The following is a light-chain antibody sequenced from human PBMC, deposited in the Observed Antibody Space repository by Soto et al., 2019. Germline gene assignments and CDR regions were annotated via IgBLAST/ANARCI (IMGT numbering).Light chain of an antibody. CDR3: QQAYRTPWT. CDR2: GAS. CDR1: QSVSSSY. J-gene: IGKJ1*01. V-gene: IGKV3-20*01. Sequence: EIVLTQSPGTLSLSPGERATLSCRASQSVSSSYLAWYQQKPGQAPRLLIYGASSRATGIPDRFSGSGSGTDFTLTISRLEPEDFATYYCQQAYRTPWTFGQRTKA.